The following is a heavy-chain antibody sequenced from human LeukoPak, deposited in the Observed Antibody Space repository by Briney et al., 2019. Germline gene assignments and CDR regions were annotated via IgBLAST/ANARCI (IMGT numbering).Heavy chain of an antibody. J-gene: IGHJ6*03. CDR1: AYSTSNGYY. V-gene: IGHV4-38-2*01. CDR2: LYHSDSA. Sequence: SETLSLTCAVYAYSTSNGYYWVWIRQPPGRGLEWIGSLYHSDSAYYNTSLRSSVSMSVDTSKSQFSLTLRFVTAADTAVYYCARQHDSYYYYYIDVWGSGTTVTVS. CDR3: ARQHDSYYYYYIDV.